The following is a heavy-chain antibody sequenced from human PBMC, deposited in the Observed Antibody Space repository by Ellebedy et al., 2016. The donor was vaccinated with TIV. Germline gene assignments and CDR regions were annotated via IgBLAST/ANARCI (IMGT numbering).Heavy chain of an antibody. V-gene: IGHV4-34*01. CDR1: GGSFGGYH. CDR3: ARGGRDTLAGWRYDS. J-gene: IGHJ4*02. CDR2: IARSGRS. Sequence: MPSETLSLTCDVSGGSFGGYHWSSIRQPPGKGLEWIGEIARSGRSDYSPSLKSRVTISVDTSKNHFSLQLTSVTAADTAVYYFARGGRDTLAGWRYDSWGQGTQVTVSS. D-gene: IGHD2/OR15-2a*01.